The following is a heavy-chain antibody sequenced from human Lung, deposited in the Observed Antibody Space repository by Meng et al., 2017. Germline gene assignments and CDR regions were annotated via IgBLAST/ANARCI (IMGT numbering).Heavy chain of an antibody. CDR1: GGSISSSNYY. J-gene: IGHJ2*01. V-gene: IGHV4-30-4*01. Sequence: GSGPGPVKPSPTLSLTCTVSGGSISSSNYYWSWIRQPPGKGLEWSGHIYNSGSTYYNPSLKSRITISVDTSKNQFSLKLSSVTAADTAVYYCARGQKGYFDLWGRGTLVTVSS. CDR3: ARGQKGYFDL. CDR2: IYNSGST.